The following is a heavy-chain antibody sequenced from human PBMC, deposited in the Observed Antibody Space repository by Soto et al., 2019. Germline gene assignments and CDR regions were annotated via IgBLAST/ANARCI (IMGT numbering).Heavy chain of an antibody. Sequence: ASLKVSCKASGYTFTSYAMHWVRQAPGQRLEWIGWINAGNGNTKYSQKFQGRVTITRDTSASTAYMELSSLRSEDTAVYYCARDRGLRYFDWLSHYNWFDPWGQGTLVTVSS. V-gene: IGHV1-3*01. CDR3: ARDRGLRYFDWLSHYNWFDP. CDR2: INAGNGNT. D-gene: IGHD3-9*01. J-gene: IGHJ5*02. CDR1: GYTFTSYA.